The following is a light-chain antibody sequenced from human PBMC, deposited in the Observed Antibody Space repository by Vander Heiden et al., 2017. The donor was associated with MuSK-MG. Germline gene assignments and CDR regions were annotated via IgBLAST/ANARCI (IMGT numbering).Light chain of an antibody. V-gene: IGLV6-57*02. CDR2: EDN. CDR1: SGSIASNY. Sequence: NFMLTQPHPVSEPPGKTVTISCTGSSGSIASNYVQWYQQRPGSAPTTVIYEDNQRPSGVPDRFSGSIDSSSNSASLTISGLKTEDEADYYCQSYDSSNQDVVFGGGTKLTVL. J-gene: IGLJ2*01. CDR3: QSYDSSNQDVV.